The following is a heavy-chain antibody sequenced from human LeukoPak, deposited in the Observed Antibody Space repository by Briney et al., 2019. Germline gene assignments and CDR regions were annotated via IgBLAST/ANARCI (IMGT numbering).Heavy chain of an antibody. V-gene: IGHV4-59*12. D-gene: IGHD5-18*01. CDR1: GGSISGYF. J-gene: IGHJ4*02. Sequence: SSETLSLTCTVSGGSISGYFWSWIRQPPGKGLEWIGYIYYSGSTNYNPSLKSRVTISVDTSKNQFSLKLSSVTAADTAVYYCARDRTALVFGYWGQGTLVTVSS. CDR2: IYYSGST. CDR3: ARDRTALVFGY.